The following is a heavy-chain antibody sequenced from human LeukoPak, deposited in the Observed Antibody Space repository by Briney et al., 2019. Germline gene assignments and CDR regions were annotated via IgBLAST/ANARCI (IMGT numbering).Heavy chain of an antibody. CDR3: ATHTVTQFDY. D-gene: IGHD4-11*01. J-gene: IGHJ4*02. Sequence: GGSLRLSCAASGFNFGAYTINWVRQAPGKGLEWVSCIFSRSESILYADSVKGRFTISRDNAKNSLYLQMDSLRVEDTAVYYCATHTVTQFDYWGQGTLVTVSS. CDR2: IFSRSESI. V-gene: IGHV3-21*01. CDR1: GFNFGAYT.